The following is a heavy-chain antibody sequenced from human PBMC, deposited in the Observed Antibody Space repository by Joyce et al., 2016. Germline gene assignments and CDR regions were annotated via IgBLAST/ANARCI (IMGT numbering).Heavy chain of an antibody. CDR2: INPDIGHT. D-gene: IGHD2-2*01. V-gene: IGHV1-2*06. Sequence: QVHLVQSGAEVKKPGASVKVSCKASGYTFSDSYIHWLRQAPGQGLQWMGRINPDIGHTIYVEKFQGRVTLTRDAAISTVYMEFSRLRSDDTAVYFCARAPMPPYAFDVWGQGTLVTVSA. CDR3: ARAPMPPYAFDV. J-gene: IGHJ3*01. CDR1: GYTFSDSY.